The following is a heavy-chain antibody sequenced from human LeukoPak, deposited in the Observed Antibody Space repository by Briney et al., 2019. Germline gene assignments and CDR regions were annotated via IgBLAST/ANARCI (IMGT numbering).Heavy chain of an antibody. CDR1: EFSVGSNY. CDR3: ARGPSGYHNT. V-gene: IGHV3-66*01. D-gene: IGHD5-12*01. CDR2: IYSGGST. Sequence: PGGSLRLSCAASEFSVGSNYMTWVRQAPGKGLEWVSLIYSGGSTYYADSVKGRFTISRDNSKDTLYLQMNSLRAEDTAVYYSARGPSGYHNTGGQGNLVTVSS. J-gene: IGHJ4*02.